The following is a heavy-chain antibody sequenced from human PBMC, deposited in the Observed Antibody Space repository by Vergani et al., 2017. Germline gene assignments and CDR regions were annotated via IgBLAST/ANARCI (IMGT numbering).Heavy chain of an antibody. CDR3: AREAWYYYDSSGYPNQGQDY. D-gene: IGHD3-22*01. Sequence: VQLVESGGGLVQPGGSLRLSCAASGFTFSSYWMHWVRQAPGKGLVWVSRINSDGSSTSYADSVQGRFTISRDNAKNTLYLQMNSLRAEDTAVYYCAREAWYYYDSSGYPNQGQDYWGQGTLVTVSS. V-gene: IGHV3-74*01. CDR1: GFTFSSYW. CDR2: INSDGSST. J-gene: IGHJ4*02.